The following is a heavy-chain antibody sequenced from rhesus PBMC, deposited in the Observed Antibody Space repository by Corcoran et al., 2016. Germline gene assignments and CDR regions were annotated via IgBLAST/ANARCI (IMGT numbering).Heavy chain of an antibody. Sequence: QLQLQESGPGLVKPSETLSLTCAVSGGSISSSYWSWIRQAPGKGRYWIWYFYGSGRSTNIHAPRRSRVNLSVDTSKNQLSLKLSSVTAADMAVYYCARENPTFDYWGQGVLVTVSS. V-gene: IGHV4-169*02. J-gene: IGHJ4*01. CDR2: FYGSGRST. CDR3: ARENPTFDY. CDR1: GGSISSSY.